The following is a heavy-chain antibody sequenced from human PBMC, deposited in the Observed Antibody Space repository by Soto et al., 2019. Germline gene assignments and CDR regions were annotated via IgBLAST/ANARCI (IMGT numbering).Heavy chain of an antibody. CDR1: GYTFTSYG. V-gene: IGHV1-18*04. J-gene: IGHJ3*02. CDR3: ARALYYYDSSTNRRMSDAFDI. Sequence: ASVKVSCKASGYTFTSYGISWVRQAPGQGLEWMGWISAYNGNTNYAQKLQGRVTMTTDTSTSTAYMELRSLRSDDTAVYYCARALYYYDSSTNRRMSDAFDIWGQGTMVTVSS. CDR2: ISAYNGNT. D-gene: IGHD3-22*01.